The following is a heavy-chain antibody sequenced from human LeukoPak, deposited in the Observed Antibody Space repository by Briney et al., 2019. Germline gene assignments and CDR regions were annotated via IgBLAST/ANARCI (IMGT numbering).Heavy chain of an antibody. CDR2: IYYSGST. CDR3: ARDPITGLFDY. CDR1: GGSISSYY. D-gene: IGHD1-14*01. Sequence: SETLSFTCTGSGGSISSYYWSWLRQPPGKGLEWIGYIYYSGSTNYNPSLKSRVTISVDTSKNQFSLKLSSVTAADTAVYYCARDPITGLFDYWGQGTLVTVSS. J-gene: IGHJ4*02. V-gene: IGHV4-59*01.